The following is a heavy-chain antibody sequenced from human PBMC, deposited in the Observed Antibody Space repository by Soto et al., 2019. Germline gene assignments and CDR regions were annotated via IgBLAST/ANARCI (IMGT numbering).Heavy chain of an antibody. CDR2: IYYSGST. J-gene: IGHJ4*02. CDR3: ASHNAYFDY. CDR1: GGSISSSSYY. Sequence: QLQLQESGPGLVKPSETLSLTCTVSGGSISSSSYYWGWIRQPPGKGLEWIGRIYYSGSTYFNPSLKSRVPISVNTSKNQFSLKLSSVTAADTAVYYGASHNAYFDYWGQGTLVTVSS. V-gene: IGHV4-39*01.